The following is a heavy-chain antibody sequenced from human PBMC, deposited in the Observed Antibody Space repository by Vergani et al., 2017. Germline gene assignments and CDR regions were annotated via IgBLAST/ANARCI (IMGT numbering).Heavy chain of an antibody. V-gene: IGHV3-9*01. CDR3: AKVAPQYCSGGSCHYFDY. J-gene: IGHJ4*02. CDR2: ISWNSGSI. D-gene: IGHD2-15*01. CDR1: GFTFDDYA. Sequence: EVQLVESGGGLVQPGRSLRLSCAASGFTFDDYAMHWVRQAPGKGLEWVSGISWNSGSIGYADSVKGRFTISRDNAKNSLYLQMNSLRAEVTAVYYCAKVAPQYCSGGSCHYFDYWGQGTLVTVSS.